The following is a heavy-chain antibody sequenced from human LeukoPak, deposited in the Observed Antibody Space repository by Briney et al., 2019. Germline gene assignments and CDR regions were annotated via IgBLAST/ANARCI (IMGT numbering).Heavy chain of an antibody. J-gene: IGHJ4*02. CDR3: AKDRGYSYGISEY. CDR1: GFTFTTYW. CDR2: IKYDGSTS. Sequence: GGSLRLSCEASGFTFTTYWIHWVRQGPGKGLVWVSRIKYDGSTSNYADSVKGRFTISRDNSKNTLYLQMNSLRAEDTAVYYCAKDRGYSYGISEYWGQGTLVTVSS. V-gene: IGHV3-74*01. D-gene: IGHD5-18*01.